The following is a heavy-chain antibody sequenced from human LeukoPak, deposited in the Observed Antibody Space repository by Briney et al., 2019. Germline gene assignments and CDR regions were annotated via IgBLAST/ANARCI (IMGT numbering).Heavy chain of an antibody. J-gene: IGHJ4*02. V-gene: IGHV1-2*02. CDR2: INPNSGNT. CDR1: GDIFTGSF. CDR3: AREADNWNYVRRGPPFDY. Sequence: ASVKVSCKASGDIFTGSFIHWVRQAPGQGLEWMGWINPNSGNTNYAQRFQGGVTMTRDTSISTAYMELSRLRSADTAVYYCAREADNWNYVRRGPPFDYWGQGILVTVSS. D-gene: IGHD1-7*01.